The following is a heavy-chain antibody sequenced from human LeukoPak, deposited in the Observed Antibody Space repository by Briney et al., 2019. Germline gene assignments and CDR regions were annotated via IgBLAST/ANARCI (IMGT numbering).Heavy chain of an antibody. J-gene: IGHJ4*02. CDR2: IYPGDSDT. V-gene: IGHV5-51*01. CDR1: GYTFTYW. Sequence: GESLKISCKGSGYTFTYWIAWVRQMPGKGLERMGIIYPGDSDTRYSPSFQGQVTILVDKSISTAYLQWSSLKASDTAMYYCARQDGGGLYYFDYWGQGTLVTVSS. CDR3: ARQDGGGLYYFDY. D-gene: IGHD4-23*01.